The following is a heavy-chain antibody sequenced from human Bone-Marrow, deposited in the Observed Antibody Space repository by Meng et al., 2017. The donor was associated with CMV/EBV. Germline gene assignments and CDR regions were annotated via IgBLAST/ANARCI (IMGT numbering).Heavy chain of an antibody. CDR3: TRVTGRRGGYAFDY. D-gene: IGHD5-12*01. CDR1: GGTFSSYP. Sequence: VKVSCKASGGTFSSYPFSWVRQAPGQGLEWMGGIIPVSDTPNYAQKFQGRVTVTTDESTRSAYMELSSLTSEDTAIYYCTRVTGRRGGYAFDYWGQGTLVTVSS. CDR2: IIPVSDTP. J-gene: IGHJ4*02. V-gene: IGHV1-69*05.